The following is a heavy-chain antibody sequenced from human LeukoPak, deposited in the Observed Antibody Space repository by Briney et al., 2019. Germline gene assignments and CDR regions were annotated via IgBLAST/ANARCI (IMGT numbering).Heavy chain of an antibody. D-gene: IGHD4-17*01. CDR3: ARDPSYGDDAFDI. CDR1: GGSISSYY. Sequence: PSETLSLTCTVSGGSISSYYWSWVRQPPGKGLEWIGYIYYSGSTNYNPSLKSRVTISLDTSKNQFSLKLSSVTAADTAVYYCARDPSYGDDAFDIWGQGTMVTVSS. CDR2: IYYSGST. J-gene: IGHJ3*02. V-gene: IGHV4-59*01.